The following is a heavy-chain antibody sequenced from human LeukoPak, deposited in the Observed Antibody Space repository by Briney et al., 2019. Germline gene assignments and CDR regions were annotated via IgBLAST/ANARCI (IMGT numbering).Heavy chain of an antibody. V-gene: IGHV1-69*04. CDR2: IIPILGIA. Sequence: ASVKVSCKASGGTLSSYAISWVRQAPGQGLDWMGRIIPILGIANYAQKFHGRVTITPDKSTSTAYMELSSLRSEDTAVYYCARARTTVTENYYLDYWGQGTLVTVS. J-gene: IGHJ4*02. D-gene: IGHD4-11*01. CDR1: GGTLSSYA. CDR3: ARARTTVTENYYLDY.